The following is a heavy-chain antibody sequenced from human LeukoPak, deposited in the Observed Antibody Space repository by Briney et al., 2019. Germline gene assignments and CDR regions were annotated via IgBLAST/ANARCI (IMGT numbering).Heavy chain of an antibody. CDR2: IYPGDSDT. Sequence: GESLKISCKASGYSFTNYWFGWVRQMPGKGPEWMGNIYPGDSDTRYSPSFQGQVTTSADKSISTAYLQWSSLKASDTAMYYCARLDRADCSSKRCSRGSGGFDIWGQGTMVTVSS. J-gene: IGHJ3*02. CDR1: GYSFTNYW. D-gene: IGHD2-2*01. V-gene: IGHV5-51*01. CDR3: ARLDRADCSSKRCSRGSGGFDI.